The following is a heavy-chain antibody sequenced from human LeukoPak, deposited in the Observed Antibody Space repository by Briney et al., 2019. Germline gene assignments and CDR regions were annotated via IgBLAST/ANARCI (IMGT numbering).Heavy chain of an antibody. D-gene: IGHD5-18*01. CDR2: IKSKTNGGTT. Sequence: GGSLRLSCAASGFTFSSYAMSWVRQAPGKGLEWVGRIKSKTNGGTTDYAAPLKGRITISRDDSKNTLYLQLNSLKTEDIAAYYCTAERGYSYLFWGQGTLVTVSS. CDR3: TAERGYSYLF. J-gene: IGHJ4*02. CDR1: GFTFSSYA. V-gene: IGHV3-15*01.